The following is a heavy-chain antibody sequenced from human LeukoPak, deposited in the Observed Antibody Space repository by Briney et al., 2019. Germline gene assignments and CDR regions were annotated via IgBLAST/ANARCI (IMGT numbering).Heavy chain of an antibody. Sequence: PSETLSLTCTVSGGSISSNYWSWIRQPPGKGLEWIGYIYYSGTTSYNPSLKSRGTISEDTSKNQSSLKLSSVTAEDTAVYYCARSYSVSYYAYWGQGTLVTVSS. J-gene: IGHJ4*02. CDR1: GGSISSNY. CDR3: ARSYSVSYYAY. CDR2: IYYSGTT. D-gene: IGHD1-26*01. V-gene: IGHV4-59*08.